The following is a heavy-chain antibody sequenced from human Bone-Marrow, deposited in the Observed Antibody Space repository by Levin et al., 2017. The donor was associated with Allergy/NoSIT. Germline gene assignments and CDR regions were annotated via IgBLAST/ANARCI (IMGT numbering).Heavy chain of an antibody. V-gene: IGHV4-39*01. CDR1: GGSISSSSYY. CDR2: IYYSGST. CDR3: AISIIQQLVLY. D-gene: IGHD6-6*01. J-gene: IGHJ4*02. Sequence: SETLSLTCTVSGGSISSSSYYWGWIRQPPGKGLEWIGSIYYSGSTYYNPSLKSRVTISVDTSKNQFSLKLSSVTAADTAVYYCAISIIQQLVLYWGQGTLVTVSS.